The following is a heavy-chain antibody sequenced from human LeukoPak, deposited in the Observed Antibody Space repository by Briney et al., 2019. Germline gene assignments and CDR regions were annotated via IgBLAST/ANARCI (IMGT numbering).Heavy chain of an antibody. J-gene: IGHJ4*02. V-gene: IGHV1-2*02. Sequence: ASVKVSCKASGYTFTGYYMHWVRQAPEQGLEWMGWINPNSGGTNYAQKFQGRVTMTRDTSISTAYMELSRLRSDDTAVYYCAREGMAAAGTVFDYWGQGTLVTVSS. D-gene: IGHD6-13*01. CDR1: GYTFTGYY. CDR2: INPNSGGT. CDR3: AREGMAAAGTVFDY.